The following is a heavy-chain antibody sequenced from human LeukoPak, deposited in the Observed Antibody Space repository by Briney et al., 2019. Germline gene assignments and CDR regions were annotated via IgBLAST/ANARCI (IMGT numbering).Heavy chain of an antibody. CDR1: GYTFTSYG. Sequence: ASVKVSCTASGYTFTSYGISWVRQAPGQELEWMGWISAYNGNTNYAQKLQGRVTMTTDTSTSTAYMELRSLRSDDTAVYYCARSRCSDSTSCYYFFFFDSWGQGSLVTVSS. CDR3: ARSRCSDSTSCYYFFFFDS. V-gene: IGHV1-18*01. D-gene: IGHD2-2*01. J-gene: IGHJ4*02. CDR2: ISAYNGNT.